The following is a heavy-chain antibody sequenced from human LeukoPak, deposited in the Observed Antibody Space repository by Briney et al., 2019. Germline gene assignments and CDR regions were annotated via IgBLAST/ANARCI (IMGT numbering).Heavy chain of an antibody. V-gene: IGHV3-23*01. CDR2: ISGSGDNT. D-gene: IGHD6-19*01. Sequence: GGSLRLSCAASGFTFSNYGVTWVRQAPGKGLEWVSGISGSGDNTWYADSVKGRFTISRDNSKNTLYLQMNSLRAEDTAVYYCMVAGAHYYYYYMDVWGKGTTVTISS. CDR3: MVAGAHYYYYYMDV. J-gene: IGHJ6*03. CDR1: GFTFSNYG.